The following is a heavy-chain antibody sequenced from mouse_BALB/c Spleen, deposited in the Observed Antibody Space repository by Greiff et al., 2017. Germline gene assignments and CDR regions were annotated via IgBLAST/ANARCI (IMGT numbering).Heavy chain of an antibody. J-gene: IGHJ4*01. CDR1: GFTFSDYY. CDR2: ISDGGSYT. Sequence: EVKLVESGGGLVKPGGSLKLSCAASGFTFSDYYMYWVRQTPEKRLEWVATISDGGSYTYYPDSVKGRFTISRDNAKNNLYLQMSSLKSEDTAMYYCARTNRYDGARDNWGKGTSVTVSS. V-gene: IGHV5-4*02. D-gene: IGHD2-14*01. CDR3: ARTNRYDGARDN.